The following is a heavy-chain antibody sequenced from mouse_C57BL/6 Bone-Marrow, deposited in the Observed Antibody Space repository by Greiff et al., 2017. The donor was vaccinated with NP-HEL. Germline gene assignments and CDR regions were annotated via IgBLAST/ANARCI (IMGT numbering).Heavy chain of an antibody. D-gene: IGHD4-1*01. CDR3: ARGWDGRYFDV. J-gene: IGHJ1*03. CDR1: GFTFSDYY. CDR2: ISNGGGST. V-gene: IGHV5-12*01. Sequence: EVQVVESGGGLVQPGGSLKLSCAASGFTFSDYYMYWVRQTPEKRLEWVAYISNGGGSTYYPDTVKGRFTISRDNAKNTLYLQMSRLKSEDTAMYYCARGWDGRYFDVWGTGTTVTVSS.